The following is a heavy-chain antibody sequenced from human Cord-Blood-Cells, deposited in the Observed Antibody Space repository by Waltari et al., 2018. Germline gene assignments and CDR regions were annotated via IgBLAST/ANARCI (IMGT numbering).Heavy chain of an antibody. CDR2: RNPDSGNT. Sequence: VQLVQSGAEVKKPGASVKVSCKASGHTFTSYDINWVRQASGQGLEWMGWRNPDSGNTGYAQKVKGRVTITRNTSRSTAYMELSSLRSEDTAVYYCARAVRTAAAAPNYQHWGQGTLVTVSS. D-gene: IGHD6-13*01. V-gene: IGHV1-8*03. CDR3: ARAVRTAAAAPNYQH. J-gene: IGHJ1*01. CDR1: GHTFTSYD.